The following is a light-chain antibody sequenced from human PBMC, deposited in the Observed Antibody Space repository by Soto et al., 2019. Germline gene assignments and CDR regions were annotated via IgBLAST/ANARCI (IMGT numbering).Light chain of an antibody. CDR2: LGS. J-gene: IGKJ1*01. Sequence: DIVMTQSPLSLPVTHGEPASISCRSSQSLLHSNGYNYLDWYLQKPGQSPQLLIYLGSNRASGVPDRFSGSGSGTEFILKIRRVEAEDVGVYYCMQSLQTGWTFGQVTKVEIK. CDR3: MQSLQTGWT. V-gene: IGKV2-28*01. CDR1: QSLLHSNGYNY.